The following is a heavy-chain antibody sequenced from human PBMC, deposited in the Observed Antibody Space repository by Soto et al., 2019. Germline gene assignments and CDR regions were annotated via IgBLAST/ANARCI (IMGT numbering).Heavy chain of an antibody. CDR3: AKVKTMGKLLWFGELDY. V-gene: IGHV3-23*01. J-gene: IGHJ4*02. CDR2: IRDSGGNT. CDR1: GFTFSSYA. Sequence: EVQLLESGGGLVQPGGSLRLSCAASGFTFSSYAMTWVRQAPGKGLEWVSSIRDSGGNTYYADSVKGRFTISRDNSKNTLYLQMNSLRDEDTAVYYFAKVKTMGKLLWFGELDYWGQGTLVTVSS. D-gene: IGHD3-10*01.